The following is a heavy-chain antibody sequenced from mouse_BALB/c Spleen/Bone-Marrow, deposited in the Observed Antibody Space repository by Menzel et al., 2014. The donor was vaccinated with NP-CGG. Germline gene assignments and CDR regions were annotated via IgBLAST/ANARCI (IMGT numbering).Heavy chain of an antibody. Sequence: VQLQESGAELVRPGASVKLSCKASDYTFTNYWMNWVKQRPEQGLEWIGRIDPYDSETHSNQKFKDKAILTVDKSSSTAYMQLSSLTSEDSAVHYCARWGTTVVDYFDVWGAGTTVTVSS. CDR3: ARWGTTVVDYFDV. V-gene: IGHV1-74*04. CDR2: IDPYDSET. D-gene: IGHD1-1*01. CDR1: DYTFTNYW. J-gene: IGHJ1*02.